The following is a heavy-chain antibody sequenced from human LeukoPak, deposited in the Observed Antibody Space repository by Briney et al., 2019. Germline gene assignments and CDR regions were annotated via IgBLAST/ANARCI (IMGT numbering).Heavy chain of an antibody. CDR3: ARLLPLCSGDSCYSWYFDY. CDR2: IYYTGTT. D-gene: IGHD2-15*01. CDR1: GGALSTYY. V-gene: IGHV4-59*12. J-gene: IGHJ4*02. Sequence: SETLSLTCTVSGGALSTYYWTWIRQPPGKGLEWIGYIYYTGTTSYNPSLKSRVAISLDTSKNQFSLNLRSVTAADTAVYYCARLLPLCSGDSCYSWYFDYWGQGTLVTVSS.